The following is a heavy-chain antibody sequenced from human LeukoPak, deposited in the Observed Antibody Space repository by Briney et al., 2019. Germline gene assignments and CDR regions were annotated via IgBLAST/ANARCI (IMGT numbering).Heavy chain of an antibody. CDR3: ARDQWLDY. V-gene: IGHV3-48*01. D-gene: IGHD6-19*01. J-gene: IGHJ4*02. CDR1: GFTFSGYI. CDR2: IGTSGNTI. Sequence: GGSLRLSCAASGFTFSGYIMNWVRQAPGKGLEWVSFIGTSGNTIYCADSVKGRFTVSRDNAKNSLYLQMNSLRAEDTAVYYCARDQWLDYWGQGTLVTVSS.